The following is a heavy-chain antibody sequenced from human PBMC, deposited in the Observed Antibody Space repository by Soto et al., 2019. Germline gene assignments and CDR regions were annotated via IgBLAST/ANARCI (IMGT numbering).Heavy chain of an antibody. CDR2: IYYSGST. Sequence: SETLSLTCAASGGSISSYYWSWIRQPPGKGLEWFGYIYYSGSTNFNPSLKSRVTISVDTSKNQFSLKLTFVTAADTAVFYCARSRYTSGWWTPPFDYWGQGTLVTVSS. CDR1: GGSISSYY. V-gene: IGHV4-59*01. D-gene: IGHD6-19*01. CDR3: ARSRYTSGWWTPPFDY. J-gene: IGHJ4*02.